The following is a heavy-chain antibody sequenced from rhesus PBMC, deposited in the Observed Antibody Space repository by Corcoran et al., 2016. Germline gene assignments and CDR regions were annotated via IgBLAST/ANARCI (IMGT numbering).Heavy chain of an antibody. CDR2: INSGGGST. CDR3: AKSEYSNYFDY. D-gene: IGHD4-23*01. Sequence: EVQLVESGGGLVQPGGSLRLSCAASGFTFSSYAMQWVRQAPGKGLEWISPINSGGGSTYYADSVKGRFTISRDNSKNTLSLQMNSLRAEDTAVYYCAKSEYSNYFDYWGQGVLVTVSS. CDR1: GFTFSSYA. V-gene: IGHV3-103*01. J-gene: IGHJ4*01.